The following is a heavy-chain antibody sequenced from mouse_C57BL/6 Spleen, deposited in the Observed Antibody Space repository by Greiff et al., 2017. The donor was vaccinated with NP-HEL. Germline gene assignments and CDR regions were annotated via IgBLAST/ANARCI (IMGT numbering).Heavy chain of an antibody. D-gene: IGHD3-2*02. CDR3: ARRGDSSGYAFMDY. CDR1: GYTFTSYW. CDR2: IYPGSGST. V-gene: IGHV1-55*01. Sequence: QVQLKQPGAELVKPGASVKMSCKASGYTFTSYWITWVKQRPGQGLEWIGDIYPGSGSTNYNEKFKSKATLTVDTSSSTAYMQLSSLTSEDSAVYYCARRGDSSGYAFMDYWGQGTSVTVSS. J-gene: IGHJ4*01.